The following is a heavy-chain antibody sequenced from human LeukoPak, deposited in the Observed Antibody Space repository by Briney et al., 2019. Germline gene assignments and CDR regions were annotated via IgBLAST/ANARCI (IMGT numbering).Heavy chain of an antibody. D-gene: IGHD2/OR15-2a*01. CDR2: ISSSSDYI. CDR1: GFTFISYT. J-gene: IGHJ6*03. Sequence: GGSLRLSCAASGFTFISYTMNWVRQAPGKGLEWVSSISSSSDYIDYADSVRGRFTISRDNAKNSLYLQMNSVRADDTAVYYCARDLGNTSDYYYYYYMDVWGKGTTVTISS. CDR3: ARDLGNTSDYYYYYYMDV. V-gene: IGHV3-21*01.